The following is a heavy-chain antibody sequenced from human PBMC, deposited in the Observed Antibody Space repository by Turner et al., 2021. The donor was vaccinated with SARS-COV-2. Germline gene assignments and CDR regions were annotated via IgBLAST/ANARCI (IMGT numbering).Heavy chain of an antibody. CDR1: GYTFTSYA. CDR3: ARDLAYCSSTSCPYYYYYGMDV. J-gene: IGHJ6*02. D-gene: IGHD2-2*01. CDR2: SNAGNGNT. Sequence: VQLVQSGAEVRKPGASVKVSCKASGYTFTSYAMHWVRQAPGQRLEWMGWSNAGNGNTKYSQKFQGRVTITRDTSASTAYMELSSLRSEDTAVYYCARDLAYCSSTSCPYYYYYGMDVWGQGTTVTVSS. V-gene: IGHV1-3*01.